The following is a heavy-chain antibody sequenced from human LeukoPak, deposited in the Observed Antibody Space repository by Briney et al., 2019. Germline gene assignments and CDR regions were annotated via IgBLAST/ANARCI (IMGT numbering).Heavy chain of an antibody. D-gene: IGHD1-26*01. CDR1: GFTFSSNW. Sequence: GGSLRLSCAASGFTFSSNWMHWVRQAPGKGLVWVSRINEDGSTTNYADSVKGRSTIFRDNAKNTLYLQMNSLRAVDTAVYYCVRDLGGRSGHWGQGTLVTVSS. J-gene: IGHJ4*02. CDR3: VRDLGGRSGH. V-gene: IGHV3-74*01. CDR2: INEDGSTT.